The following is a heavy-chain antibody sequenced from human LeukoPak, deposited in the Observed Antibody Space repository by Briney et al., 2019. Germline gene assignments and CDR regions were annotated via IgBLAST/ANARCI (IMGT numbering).Heavy chain of an antibody. Sequence: GGSLRLSCSAPGFKFRNYAMHWVRQAPGKGLEYVSAMSVVTDRTFYADSVMGRFTISRDNSANTLYLQMSSLRPEDTAVYYCAKPARGSGIQDGFDSWGQGTLVTVTS. D-gene: IGHD3-10*01. CDR3: AKPARGSGIQDGFDS. CDR1: GFKFRNYA. CDR2: MSVVTDRT. J-gene: IGHJ4*02. V-gene: IGHV3-64D*06.